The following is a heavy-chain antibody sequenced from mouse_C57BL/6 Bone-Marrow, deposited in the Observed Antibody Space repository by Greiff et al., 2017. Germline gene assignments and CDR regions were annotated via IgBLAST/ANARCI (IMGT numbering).Heavy chain of an antibody. D-gene: IGHD2-4*01. CDR2: IYPGRGNT. CDR1: GYSFTSYY. J-gene: IGHJ3*01. V-gene: IGHV1-66*01. Sequence: QVQLQQSGPELVKPGASVKISCKASGYSFTSYYIHWVKQRPGQGLEWIGWIYPGRGNTKYNEKFKGKATLTADTSSSTAYMQLSSLTSEDAAVYYCAEGLRLPFAYWGQGTLVTVSA. CDR3: AEGLRLPFAY.